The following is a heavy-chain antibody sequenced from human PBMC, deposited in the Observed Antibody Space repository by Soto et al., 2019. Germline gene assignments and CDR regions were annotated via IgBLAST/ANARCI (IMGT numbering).Heavy chain of an antibody. J-gene: IGHJ2*01. CDR1: GFTFSSYA. CDR2: ISGSGGST. CDR3: ATSTLKLLWYFDL. V-gene: IGHV3-23*01. Sequence: EVQLLESGGGLVQPGGSLRLSCAASGFTFSSYAMSCVRQAPGKGLEWVSAISGSGGSTYYADSVKGRFTISRDNSKNTLYLQMNSLRAEDTAVYYCATSTLKLLWYFDLWCRGTLVTVSS. D-gene: IGHD4-17*01.